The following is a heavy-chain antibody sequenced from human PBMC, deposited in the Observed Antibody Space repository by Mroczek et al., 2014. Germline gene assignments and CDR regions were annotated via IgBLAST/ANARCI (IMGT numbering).Heavy chain of an antibody. CDR1: GFSFSSYA. Sequence: QVQLQQWGGGVVQPGRSLRLSCAASGFSFSSYAMHWVRQAPGKGLEWLAVISYDGSNKYYAVSAQGRFTISRDNADNTLYLQMNSLRPEDTGLYYCARGGAATIYWYFDLVGPW. CDR2: ISYDGSNK. CDR3: ARGGAATIYWYFDL. D-gene: IGHD6-25*01. J-gene: IGHJ2*01. V-gene: IGHV3-30-3*01.